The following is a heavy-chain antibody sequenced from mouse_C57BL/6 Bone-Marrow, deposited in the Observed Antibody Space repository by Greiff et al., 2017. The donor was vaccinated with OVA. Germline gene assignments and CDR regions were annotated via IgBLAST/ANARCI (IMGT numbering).Heavy chain of an antibody. CDR1: GFNIKDDY. CDR3: TPYGSSFAY. J-gene: IGHJ3*01. V-gene: IGHV14-4*01. Sequence: EVQLQQSGAELVRPGASVKLSCTASGFNIKDDYMHWVKQRPEQGLEWIGWIDPENGDTEYASKFQGKATITADTSSNTAYLQRSSLTSEDTAVYYCTPYGSSFAYWGQGTLVTVSA. D-gene: IGHD1-1*01. CDR2: IDPENGDT.